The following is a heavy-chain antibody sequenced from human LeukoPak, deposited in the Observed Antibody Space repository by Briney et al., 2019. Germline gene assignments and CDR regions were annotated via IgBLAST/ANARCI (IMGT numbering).Heavy chain of an antibody. J-gene: IGHJ5*02. Sequence: GGSLRLSCAASGFTFSSYWMHWVRQAPGQGLEWVAFIQYDGSNKYYADSVKGRFTISRDNSKNTLYLQMNSLRAEDTAVYYCAKWTLPWGQGTLVTVSS. V-gene: IGHV3-30*02. D-gene: IGHD3/OR15-3a*01. CDR3: AKWTLP. CDR2: IQYDGSNK. CDR1: GFTFSSYW.